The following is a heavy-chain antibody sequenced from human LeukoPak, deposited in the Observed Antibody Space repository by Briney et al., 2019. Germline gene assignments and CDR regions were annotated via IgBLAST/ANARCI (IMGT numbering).Heavy chain of an antibody. V-gene: IGHV4-59*12. CDR2: IYYSGST. D-gene: IGHD2-2*02. CDR3: ARELVVVVPAAIRHNWFDP. J-gene: IGHJ5*02. Sequence: SETLSLTCTVSGGSISSYYWSWIRQSPGKGLEWIGYIYYSGSTNYNPSLKSRVTISVDTSKNQFSLKLSSVTAADTAVYYCARELVVVVPAAIRHNWFDPWGQGTLVTVSS. CDR1: GGSISSYY.